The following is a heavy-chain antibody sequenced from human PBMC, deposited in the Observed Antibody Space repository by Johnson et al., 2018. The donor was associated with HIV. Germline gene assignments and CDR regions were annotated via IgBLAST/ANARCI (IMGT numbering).Heavy chain of an antibody. Sequence: QVQLVESGGGLVQPGGSLRLSCAASGFTVSSNYMSWVRQAPGKGLEWVAVISYDGSNKYYADSVKGRFTISRDNSKNTLYLQMDSLRPEDSAVYYCAKDPAYPGAFDIWGQGTMVTVSS. V-gene: IGHV3-30*18. CDR2: ISYDGSNK. J-gene: IGHJ3*02. D-gene: IGHD3-10*01. CDR1: GFTVSSNY. CDR3: AKDPAYPGAFDI.